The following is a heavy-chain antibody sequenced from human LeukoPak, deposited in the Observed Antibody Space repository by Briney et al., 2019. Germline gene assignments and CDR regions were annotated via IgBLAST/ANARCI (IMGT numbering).Heavy chain of an antibody. CDR3: ARIAAAATESYNDYYYGMDV. V-gene: IGHV4-34*01. D-gene: IGHD6-13*01. CDR2: INHSGRT. Sequence: SETLSLTCAVYGGSFSGYYWSWIRQPPGKGLEWIGEINHSGRTNYIPSLNSRDTISVDTSTHQFSLKLSSVTAADTAVYYCARIAAAATESYNDYYYGMDVWGQGTTVTASS. CDR1: GGSFSGYY. J-gene: IGHJ6*01.